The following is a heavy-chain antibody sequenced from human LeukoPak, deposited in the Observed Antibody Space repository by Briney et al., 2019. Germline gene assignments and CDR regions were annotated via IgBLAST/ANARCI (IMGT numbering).Heavy chain of an antibody. J-gene: IGHJ4*02. D-gene: IGHD3-10*01. CDR1: GFTFDDYG. Sequence: GGSPRLSCAASGFTFDDYGMSWVRQVPGKGLEWVSGINWNGGSTGYTDSVKGRFTISRDNAKNSLYLQMNSLRAEDTALYYCARRRVTFVRGVDITSYYFDYWGQGTLVTVSS. CDR3: ARRRVTFVRGVDITSYYFDY. V-gene: IGHV3-20*04. CDR2: INWNGGST.